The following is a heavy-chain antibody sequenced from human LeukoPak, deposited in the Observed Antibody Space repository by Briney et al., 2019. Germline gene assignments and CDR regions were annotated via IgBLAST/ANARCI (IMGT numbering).Heavy chain of an antibody. D-gene: IGHD3-3*01. CDR2: FDPEDGET. CDR3: ARDPATKITYYDFWSGYYKAQPFDP. V-gene: IGHV1-24*01. J-gene: IGHJ5*02. CDR1: GYTLTQLS. Sequence: ASVKVSCKVSGYTLTQLSMHWMRQAPGKGLEWMGGFDPEDGETIYAQKLQGRVTMTTDTSTSTAYMELRSLRSDDTAVYYCARDPATKITYYDFWSGYYKAQPFDPWGQGTLVTVSS.